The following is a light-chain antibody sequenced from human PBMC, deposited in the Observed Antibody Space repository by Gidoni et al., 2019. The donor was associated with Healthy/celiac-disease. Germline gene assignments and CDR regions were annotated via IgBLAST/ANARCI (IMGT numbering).Light chain of an antibody. CDR1: QSISSY. V-gene: IGKV1-39*01. CDR3: QQSYSTRFT. CDR2: AAS. J-gene: IGKJ3*01. Sequence: DIQMTQSPSSLSASVGDRVTITCRASQSISSYLNWYQQKPGKAPKLLIYAASSLQSGVPSRFSCSGSGTDFTLTISSLQPEDFSTYYCQQSYSTRFTFGPXTKVDIK.